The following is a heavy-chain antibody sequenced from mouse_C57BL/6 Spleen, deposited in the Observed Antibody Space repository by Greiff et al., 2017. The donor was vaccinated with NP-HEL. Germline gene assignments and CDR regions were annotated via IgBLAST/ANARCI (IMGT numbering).Heavy chain of an antibody. Sequence: QVQLQQPGAELVKPGASVKLSCKASGYTFTSYWMQWVKQRPGQGLEWIGEIDPSDSYTNYNQKFKGKATLTVDTSSSTAYMQLSSLTSEDAAVYYGARNPLFDYWGQGTTLTVSS. V-gene: IGHV1-50*01. J-gene: IGHJ2*01. CDR2: IDPSDSYT. CDR1: GYTFTSYW. CDR3: ARNPLFDY.